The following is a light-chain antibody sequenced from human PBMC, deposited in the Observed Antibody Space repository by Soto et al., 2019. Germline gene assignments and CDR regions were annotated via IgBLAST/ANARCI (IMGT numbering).Light chain of an antibody. CDR1: QTVIHNY. CDR3: QQHGTSPIT. Sequence: EIGLTQSPDTLSLSPGETATLSFMASQTVIHNYLAWHQQKPGQTPRLLVYGASSRATGIPDRFSGSGSGTDFTLTISRLEPEDFAVYYCQQHGTSPITFGQGTRLEIK. CDR2: GAS. V-gene: IGKV3-20*01. J-gene: IGKJ5*01.